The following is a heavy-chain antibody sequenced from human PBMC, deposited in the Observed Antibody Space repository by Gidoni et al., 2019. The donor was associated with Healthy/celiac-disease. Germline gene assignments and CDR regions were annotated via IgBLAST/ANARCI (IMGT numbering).Heavy chain of an antibody. CDR2: ISGSGGST. CDR1: GFTFSSYA. V-gene: IGHV3-23*01. J-gene: IGHJ3*02. CDR3: AKDPRHRDDAFDI. Sequence: EVQLLESGGGLVQPGGSLRLSRAASGFTFSSYARSWVRQAPGKGLEWVSAISGSGGSTYYADSVKGRFTISRDNSKNTLYLQMNSLRAEDTAVYYCAKDPRHRDDAFDIWGQGTMVTVSS.